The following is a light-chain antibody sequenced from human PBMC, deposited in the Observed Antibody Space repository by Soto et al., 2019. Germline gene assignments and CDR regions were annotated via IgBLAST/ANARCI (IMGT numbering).Light chain of an antibody. Sequence: EIVMTQSPATLSVSPGERATLSCRASQSVSSNLAWYQQKPGQAPRLLIYDASTRATGIPARFSGSGSGTEFTLTISRLQSEDFAVYYCQQYNKWPLTFGGGTKVEIK. CDR2: DAS. J-gene: IGKJ4*01. V-gene: IGKV3-15*01. CDR1: QSVSSN. CDR3: QQYNKWPLT.